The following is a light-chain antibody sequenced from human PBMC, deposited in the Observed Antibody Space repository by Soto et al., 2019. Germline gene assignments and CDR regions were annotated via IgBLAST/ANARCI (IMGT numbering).Light chain of an antibody. CDR2: EVS. CDR1: SSDVGGYNY. CDR3: SSYTSSSTRLYV. V-gene: IGLV2-14*01. J-gene: IGLJ1*01. Sequence: QSALTQPASVSGSPGQSITISRTGTSSDVGGYNYVSWYQQHPGKAPKLMIYEVSNRPSGVSNRFSGSKSGNTASLTISGLQAEDEADYYCSSYTSSSTRLYVFGTGTKLTVL.